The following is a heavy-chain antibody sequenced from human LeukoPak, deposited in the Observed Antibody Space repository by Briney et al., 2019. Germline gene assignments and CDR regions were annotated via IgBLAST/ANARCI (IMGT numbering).Heavy chain of an antibody. J-gene: IGHJ3*02. V-gene: IGHV4-61*02. Sequence: SQTLSLTCAVSGGSISSGSYYWSWIRQPAGKGLEWIGRIYTSGSTNYNPSLKSRVTISVDTSMNQFSLKLSSVTATDTAVYYCARTDLRYYYDSSGDAFDIWGQGTMVTVSS. CDR2: IYTSGST. D-gene: IGHD3-22*01. CDR1: GGSISSGSYY. CDR3: ARTDLRYYYDSSGDAFDI.